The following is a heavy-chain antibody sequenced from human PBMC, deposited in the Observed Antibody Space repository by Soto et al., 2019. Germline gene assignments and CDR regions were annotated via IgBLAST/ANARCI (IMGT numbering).Heavy chain of an antibody. CDR2: ISAYNGNT. CDR1: GYSFTSYG. CDR3: ARTAIFGVVIDWFDP. D-gene: IGHD3-3*01. V-gene: IGHV1-18*01. Sequence: GASVKVSCKASGYSFTSYGISWVRQAPGQGLEWMGWISAYNGNTNYAQKLQGRVTMTTDTSTSTAYMELRSLRSDDTAVYYCARTAIFGVVIDWFDPWGQGTLVTV. J-gene: IGHJ5*02.